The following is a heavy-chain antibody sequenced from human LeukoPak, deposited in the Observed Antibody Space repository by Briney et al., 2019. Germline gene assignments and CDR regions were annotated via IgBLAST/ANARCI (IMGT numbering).Heavy chain of an antibody. Sequence: GGSLRLSCAASGFTFSSYAMSWVRQAPGKGLEWVSAITDSGGNTYYTAPVRGRFTISRDNSKNTLYLQMNSLRAEDTAVYYCARAGHCTNGICYTADFDYWGQGTLVTVSS. V-gene: IGHV3-23*01. CDR2: ITDSGGNT. CDR1: GFTFSSYA. J-gene: IGHJ4*02. D-gene: IGHD2-8*01. CDR3: ARAGHCTNGICYTADFDY.